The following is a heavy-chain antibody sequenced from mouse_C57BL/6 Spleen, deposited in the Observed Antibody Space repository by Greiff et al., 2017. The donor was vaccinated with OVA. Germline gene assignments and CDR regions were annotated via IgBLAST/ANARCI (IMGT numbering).Heavy chain of an antibody. CDR2: INPNNGGT. V-gene: IGHV1-26*01. Sequence: VQLQQSGPELVKPGASVKISCKASGYTFTDYYMNWVKQRHGKSLEWIGAINPNNGGTSYNQKFKGKATLTVDKSSSTAYMELRSLTSDDSAVYYSARWEDGYDGFAYWGQGTLVTVSA. D-gene: IGHD2-2*01. J-gene: IGHJ3*01. CDR3: ARWEDGYDGFAY. CDR1: GYTFTDYY.